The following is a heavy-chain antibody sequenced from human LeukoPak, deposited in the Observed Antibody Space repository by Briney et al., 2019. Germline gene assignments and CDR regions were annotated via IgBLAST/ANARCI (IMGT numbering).Heavy chain of an antibody. D-gene: IGHD3-10*01. Sequence: SETLSLTCTVSGGSISSYYSSWIRQPPGKGLEWIGYIYYSGSTNYNPSLKSRVTISVDTSKNQFSLKLSSVTAADTAVYYCARAWGTMVRGVIRRFDPWGQGTLVTVSS. CDR2: IYYSGST. J-gene: IGHJ5*02. CDR1: GGSISSYY. CDR3: ARAWGTMVRGVIRRFDP. V-gene: IGHV4-59*01.